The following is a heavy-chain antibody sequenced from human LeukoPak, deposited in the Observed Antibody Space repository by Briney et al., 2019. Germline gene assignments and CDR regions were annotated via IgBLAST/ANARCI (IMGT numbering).Heavy chain of an antibody. J-gene: IGHJ6*03. V-gene: IGHV4-39*07. Sequence: PSETLSLTCTVSGGSISSSSSYWGWIRQPPGKGLEWIGSIYYSGSTYYNPSLKSRVTISVDTSKNQFSLKPSSVTAADTAVYYCAKSSSGYCSGGSCNGRYYYMDVWGKGTTVTISS. CDR2: IYYSGST. CDR3: AKSSSGYCSGGSCNGRYYYMDV. CDR1: GGSISSSSSY. D-gene: IGHD2-15*01.